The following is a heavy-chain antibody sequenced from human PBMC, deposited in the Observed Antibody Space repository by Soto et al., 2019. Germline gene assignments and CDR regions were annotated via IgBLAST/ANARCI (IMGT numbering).Heavy chain of an antibody. CDR2: FSPAGCTP. Sequence: VQLVQSGTEVKEPGASVKVSCQASGYIFTDYYIHWVRQAPGQGLEWMGIFSPAGCTPTYTQKFRGRVPMTGDTATTTAYLGLRDLGSDDTAVYYCARDLGRIASTANEFWGQGTLVTVSS. J-gene: IGHJ4*02. D-gene: IGHD1-1*01. CDR3: ARDLGRIASTANEF. CDR1: GYIFTDYY. V-gene: IGHV1-46*03.